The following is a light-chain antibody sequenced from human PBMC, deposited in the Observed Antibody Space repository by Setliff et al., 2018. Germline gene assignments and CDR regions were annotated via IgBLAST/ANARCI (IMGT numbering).Light chain of an antibody. CDR2: EGS. Sequence: QSALTQPASVSGSPGQSITISCTGTSSDVGSYDLVSWYQQHPGKAPKLMIYEGSQRPSGVSNRFSGSMSGNTASLTISGLQAEDEADYYCYSYAGIRTSYVFGTGTKVTGL. J-gene: IGLJ1*01. V-gene: IGLV2-23*01. CDR1: SSDVGSYDL. CDR3: YSYAGIRTSYV.